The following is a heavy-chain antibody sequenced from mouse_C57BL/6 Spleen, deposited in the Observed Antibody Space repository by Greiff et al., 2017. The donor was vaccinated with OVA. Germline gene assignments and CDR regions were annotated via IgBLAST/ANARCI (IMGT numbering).Heavy chain of an antibody. D-gene: IGHD2-4*01. CDR3: AVVGYDYDDSYFDY. V-gene: IGHV14-2*01. J-gene: IGHJ2*01. Sequence: VQLQQSGAELVKPGASVKLSCTASGFTFNDYYMHWVKQRPEQGLEWIGRIDPEDGETNYAPKFQGKATITADTSSNTAYLQLSSLTSEDTAVYDGAVVGYDYDDSYFDYWGQGTTVTVSA. CDR1: GFTFNDYY. CDR2: IDPEDGET.